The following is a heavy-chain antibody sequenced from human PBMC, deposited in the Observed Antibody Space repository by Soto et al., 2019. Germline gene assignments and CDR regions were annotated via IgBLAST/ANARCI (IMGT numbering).Heavy chain of an antibody. CDR2: IKQDGSAK. J-gene: IGHJ4*02. CDR1: GFTFSSYW. CDR3: ARDPYSSSWYDDF. Sequence: GGSLRLSCAASGFTFSSYWMSWVRQAPGKGLEWVANIKQDGSAKYYVDSVRGRFTISRDNAKNSLFLQMNSLRAEDTAVYYCARDPYSSSWYDDFWGQGTLVTVSS. D-gene: IGHD6-13*01. V-gene: IGHV3-7*01.